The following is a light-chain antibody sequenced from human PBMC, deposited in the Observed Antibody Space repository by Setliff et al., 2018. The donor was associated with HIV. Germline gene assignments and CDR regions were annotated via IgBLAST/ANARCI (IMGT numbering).Light chain of an antibody. V-gene: IGLV2-18*02. J-gene: IGLJ1*01. CDR2: EVN. CDR1: SSDVGSYNR. Sequence: QSVLPQPPSVSGSPGQSVTISCTGTSSDVGSYNRVSWYQQPPGTAPKLMIYEVNNRPSGVPDRFSGSKSGNTASLTISGLQAEDEADYYCSSYTSISTDVFGTGTKVTVL. CDR3: SSYTSISTDV.